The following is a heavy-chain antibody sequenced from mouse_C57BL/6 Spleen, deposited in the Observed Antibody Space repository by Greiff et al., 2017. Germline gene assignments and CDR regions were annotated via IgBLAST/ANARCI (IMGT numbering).Heavy chain of an antibody. CDR3: ARGDYSNHLYAMDY. CDR2: IYPGSGST. D-gene: IGHD2-5*01. V-gene: IGHV1-55*01. Sequence: QVQLQQPGAELVKPGASVKMSCKASGYTFTSYWITWVKQRPGQGLEWIGDIYPGSGSTNYNEKFKSKATLTVDTSSSTAYMQLSSLTSEDSAVYYCARGDYSNHLYAMDYWGQGTSVTVSS. J-gene: IGHJ4*01. CDR1: GYTFTSYW.